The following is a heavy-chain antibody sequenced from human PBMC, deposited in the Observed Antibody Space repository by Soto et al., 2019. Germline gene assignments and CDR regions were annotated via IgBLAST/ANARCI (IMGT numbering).Heavy chain of an antibody. D-gene: IGHD3-22*01. J-gene: IGHJ6*02. Sequence: EAQLVESGGGLVQPGGSLRLSCAASGFTFSSYWMHWVRQAPGKGLVWVSRINSDGSSTSYADSVKGRFTISRDNAKNTLYLQMNSLRAEDTAVYYCARASYDSSGRYYYYGMDVWGQGTTVTVSS. V-gene: IGHV3-74*01. CDR1: GFTFSSYW. CDR3: ARASYDSSGRYYYYGMDV. CDR2: INSDGSST.